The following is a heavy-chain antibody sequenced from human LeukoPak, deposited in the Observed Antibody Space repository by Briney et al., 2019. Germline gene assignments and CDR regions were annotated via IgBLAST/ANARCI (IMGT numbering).Heavy chain of an antibody. Sequence: GGSLRLSRAASGFTFRNYAMYWVRQAPGKGLEWVAFKNYYNSHRCYPDSVKGPFTVSRDNPKNTLYLQMNSLRTDDTAVYYCAKDLPDRYSLEYWGQGTMVTVPS. D-gene: IGHD2-15*01. V-gene: IGHV3-30*02. CDR1: GFTFRNYA. J-gene: IGHJ4*02. CDR2: KNYYNSHR. CDR3: AKDLPDRYSLEY.